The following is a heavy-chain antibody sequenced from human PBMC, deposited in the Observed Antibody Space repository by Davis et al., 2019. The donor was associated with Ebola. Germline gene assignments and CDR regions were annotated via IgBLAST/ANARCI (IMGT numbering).Heavy chain of an antibody. V-gene: IGHV1-18*01. Sequence: ASVKVSCKASGYTFTSYGISWVRQAPGQGLEWMGWISAYNGNTNYAQKLQGRVTMTTDTSTSTAYMELRSLRSDDTAVYYCARELGEYRRAAAMFFDYWGQGTLVTVSS. J-gene: IGHJ4*02. CDR1: GYTFTSYG. CDR3: ARELGEYRRAAAMFFDY. D-gene: IGHD2-2*01. CDR2: ISAYNGNT.